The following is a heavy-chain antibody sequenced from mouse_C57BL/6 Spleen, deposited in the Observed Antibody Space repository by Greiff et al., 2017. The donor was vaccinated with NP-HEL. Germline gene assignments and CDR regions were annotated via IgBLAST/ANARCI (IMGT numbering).Heavy chain of an antibody. CDR3: TRRQVPYFDC. V-gene: IGHV1-82*01. CDR2: IYPGDGDT. D-gene: IGHD6-1*01. CDR1: GYAFSSSW. Sequence: QVQLQQSGPELVKPGASVKISCKASGYAFSSSWMNWVKQRPGKGLEWIGRIYPGDGDTNYNGKFKGKATLTADKSSSTAYMRLSSLTSEDSAVYFCTRRQVPYFDCWGQGTTVTVAS. J-gene: IGHJ2*01.